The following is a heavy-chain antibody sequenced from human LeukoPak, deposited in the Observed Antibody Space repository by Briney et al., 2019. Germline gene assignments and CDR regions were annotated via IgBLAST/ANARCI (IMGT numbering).Heavy chain of an antibody. CDR2: IKQDGSEK. D-gene: IGHD3-10*01. Sequence: GGSLRLSCVASGFTFSSYWMSWVRQAPGKGLEWVANIKQDGSEKYYVDSVKGRFTISRDNAKNSLYLQMNSLRAEDTAVYYCARGAHYYGSGSYYNWLGYWGQGTLVTVSS. CDR3: ARGAHYYGSGSYYNWLGY. J-gene: IGHJ4*02. V-gene: IGHV3-7*04. CDR1: GFTFSSYW.